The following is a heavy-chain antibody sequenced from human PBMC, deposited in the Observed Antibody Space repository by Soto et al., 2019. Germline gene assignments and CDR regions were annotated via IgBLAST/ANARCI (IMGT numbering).Heavy chain of an antibody. V-gene: IGHV3-48*02. Sequence: EVKLAESGGGLIQPGGSLRLSCVASGFTFSTYSMNWVRQAPGKGLEWISHINPGSNIMSYADSVKGRFAISRDNAKNSLYLQLNSLRDEDTAVYRCVRDRDWAFDRWGQGTTVAVSS. D-gene: IGHD2-21*02. J-gene: IGHJ3*02. CDR1: GFTFSTYS. CDR2: INPGSNIM. CDR3: VRDRDWAFDR.